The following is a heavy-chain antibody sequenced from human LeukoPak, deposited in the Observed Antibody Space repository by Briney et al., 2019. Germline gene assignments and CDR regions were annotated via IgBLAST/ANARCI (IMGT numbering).Heavy chain of an antibody. J-gene: IGHJ4*02. CDR3: ARGPRGGSYYVIDY. D-gene: IGHD1-26*01. Sequence: PGGSLRLSCAASGFTFSSYSMNWVRQAPGKGLEWVSSISSSSSYIYYADSVKGRFTISRDNAKNSLYLQMNSLRAEDTAVYYCARGPRGGSYYVIDYWGQGTLVTVSS. V-gene: IGHV3-21*01. CDR2: ISSSSSYI. CDR1: GFTFSSYS.